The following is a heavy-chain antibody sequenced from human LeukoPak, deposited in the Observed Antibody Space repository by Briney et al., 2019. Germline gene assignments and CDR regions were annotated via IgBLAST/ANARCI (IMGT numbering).Heavy chain of an antibody. J-gene: IGHJ5*02. V-gene: IGHV1-2*02. Sequence: GASMKGSCKASGYTFTGYYMHWGRQAPGQRLEWMGRINPNSGGTNYAQKFQGRVTMTRDTSISTAYMELSRLRSDDTAVYYCARVVRRAAAGTNWFDPWGQGTLVTVSS. D-gene: IGHD6-13*01. CDR2: INPNSGGT. CDR1: GYTFTGYY. CDR3: ARVVRRAAAGTNWFDP.